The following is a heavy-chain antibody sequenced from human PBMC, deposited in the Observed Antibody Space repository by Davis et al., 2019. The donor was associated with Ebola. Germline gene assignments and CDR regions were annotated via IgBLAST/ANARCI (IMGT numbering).Heavy chain of an antibody. CDR1: GGTFSNFA. CDR2: IIPILGVA. CDR3: ARGGPYSKYWFDP. J-gene: IGHJ5*02. D-gene: IGHD6-13*01. Sequence: SVKVSCKASGGTFSNFAYNWVRQAPGQGLEWMGRIIPILGVANYEQNFQGRVSITADRSTSTTYMDLSSLRSDDTALYYCARGGPYSKYWFDPWGQGTLVTVSS. V-gene: IGHV1-69*04.